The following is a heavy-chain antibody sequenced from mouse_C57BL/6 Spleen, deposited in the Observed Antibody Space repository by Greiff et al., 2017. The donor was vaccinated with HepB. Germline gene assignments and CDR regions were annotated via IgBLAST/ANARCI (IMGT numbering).Heavy chain of an antibody. CDR3: ARLSLYDGYSFDY. Sequence: EVHLVESGGGLVQPGGSLKLSCAASGFTFSDYGMAWVRQAPRKGPEWVAFISNLAYSIYYADTVTGRFTISRENAKNTLYLEMSSLRSEDTAMYYCARLSLYDGYSFDYWGQGTTLTVSS. CDR1: GFTFSDYG. V-gene: IGHV5-15*01. CDR2: ISNLAYSI. D-gene: IGHD2-3*01. J-gene: IGHJ2*01.